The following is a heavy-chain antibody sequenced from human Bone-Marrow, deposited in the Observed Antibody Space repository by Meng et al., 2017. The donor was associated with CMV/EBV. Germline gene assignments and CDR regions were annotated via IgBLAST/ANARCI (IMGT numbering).Heavy chain of an antibody. CDR3: ARHTTHCSSTSCYRGPNWFDP. V-gene: IGHV5-51*01. CDR2: IYPGDSDT. Sequence: KVSCKGSGYSFTSYWIGWVRQMPGKGLEWMGIIYPGDSDTRYSPSFQGQVTISADKSISTAYLQWSSLKASDTAMYYCARHTTHCSSTSCYRGPNWFDPCGQGTLVTVSS. J-gene: IGHJ5*02. D-gene: IGHD2-2*01. CDR1: GYSFTSYW.